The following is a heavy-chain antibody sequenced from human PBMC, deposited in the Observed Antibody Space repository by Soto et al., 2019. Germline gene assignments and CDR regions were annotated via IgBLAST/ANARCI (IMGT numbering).Heavy chain of an antibody. CDR3: ARGGSDYYFDY. CDR1: GFTFSSYA. V-gene: IGHV3-64*01. Sequence: GGSLRLSCAASGFTFSSYAMHWVRQAPGKGLEYVSTINRNGGSTYYANSVKGRFTISRDNSKNTLYLQMGSLRAEDMAVYYCARGGSDYYFDYWGQGTLVTVPS. CDR2: INRNGGST. J-gene: IGHJ4*02. D-gene: IGHD2-21*02.